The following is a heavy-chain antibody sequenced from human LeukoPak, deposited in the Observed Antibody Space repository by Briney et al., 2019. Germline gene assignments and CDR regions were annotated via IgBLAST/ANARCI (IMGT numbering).Heavy chain of an antibody. J-gene: IGHJ4*02. Sequence: SETLSLACTVSGDSIGTYYWNWIRQPPGKGLEWIGSIYYSGSTYYNPSLKSRVTISVDTSKNQFSLKLSSVTAADTAVYYCARIYCSSTSCYLPFDYWGQGTLVTVSS. CDR1: GDSIGTYY. CDR3: ARIYCSSTSCYLPFDY. D-gene: IGHD2-2*01. V-gene: IGHV4-39*01. CDR2: IYYSGST.